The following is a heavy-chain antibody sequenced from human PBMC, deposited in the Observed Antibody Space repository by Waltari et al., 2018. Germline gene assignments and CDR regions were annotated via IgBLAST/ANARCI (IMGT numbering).Heavy chain of an antibody. CDR3: ARESRLYYYGMDV. J-gene: IGHJ6*02. Sequence: QVQLVQSGAEVKKPGASVKVSCKASGYTFTGYYMHWVRQSPGQGLEWMGWINPNSGGTNDAQKFQVRVTMTRDTSISTAYMELSRLRSDDTAVYYCARESRLYYYGMDVWGQGTTVTVSS. CDR1: GYTFTGYY. V-gene: IGHV1-2*02. CDR2: INPNSGGT.